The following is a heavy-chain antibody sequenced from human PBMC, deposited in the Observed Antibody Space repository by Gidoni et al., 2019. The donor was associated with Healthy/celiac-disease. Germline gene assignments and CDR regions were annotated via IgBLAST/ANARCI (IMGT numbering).Heavy chain of an antibody. Sequence: LVKPTQTLPLTCTFSGFSLSTSGMCVSWIRQPPGKALEWLARIDWDDDKYYSTSLKTRLTISKDTSKNQVVLTMTNMDPVDTATYYCARISLSSGSSGFDLWGRGTLVTVSS. D-gene: IGHD3-10*01. CDR3: ARISLSSGSSGFDL. J-gene: IGHJ2*01. CDR2: IDWDDDK. V-gene: IGHV2-70*11. CDR1: GFSLSTSGMC.